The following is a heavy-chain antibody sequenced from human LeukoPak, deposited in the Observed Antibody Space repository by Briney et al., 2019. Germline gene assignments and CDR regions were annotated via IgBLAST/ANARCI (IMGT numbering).Heavy chain of an antibody. V-gene: IGHV3-74*01. CDR1: GFTFSRYW. CDR2: IKSDGNT. J-gene: IGHJ1*01. CDR3: ARAPSEIGGYYPEYFRH. Sequence: GGSLRLSCAASGFTFSRYWMHWVRQAPGKGLVWVSRIKSDGNTNYADSVKGRFTISRDNAKNTVSLQMNSLRAGDTGVYFCARAPSEIGGYYPEYFRHWGQGTLVTVSS. D-gene: IGHD3-22*01.